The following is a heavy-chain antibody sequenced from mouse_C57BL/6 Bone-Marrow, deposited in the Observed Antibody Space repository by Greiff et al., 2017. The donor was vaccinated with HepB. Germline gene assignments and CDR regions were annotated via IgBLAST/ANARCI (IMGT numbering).Heavy chain of an antibody. CDR3: ASGELLRSNLFDY. Sequence: EVHLVESGAELVKPGASVKLSCTASGFNIKDYYMHWVKQRTEQGLEWIGRIDPEDGETKYAPKFQGKATITADTSSNTAYLQLSSLTSEDTAVYYCASGELLRSNLFDYWGQGTTLTVSS. J-gene: IGHJ2*01. D-gene: IGHD1-1*01. V-gene: IGHV14-2*01. CDR1: GFNIKDYY. CDR2: IDPEDGET.